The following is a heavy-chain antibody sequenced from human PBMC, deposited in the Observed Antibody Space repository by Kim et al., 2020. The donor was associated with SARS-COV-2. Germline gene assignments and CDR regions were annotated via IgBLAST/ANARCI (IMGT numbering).Heavy chain of an antibody. D-gene: IGHD6-6*01. CDR3: AKIADSTSSSFFFDY. Sequence: GGSLRLSCAASGFTFSNNGMHWVRQAPGKGLEWVAVISYDENYKYYADSVKGRFSISRDNSNNTVYLQMNSLRVEDTAVYYCAKIADSTSSSFFFDYWGQGTLVTVSS. CDR1: GFTFSNNG. J-gene: IGHJ4*02. CDR2: ISYDENYK. V-gene: IGHV3-30*18.